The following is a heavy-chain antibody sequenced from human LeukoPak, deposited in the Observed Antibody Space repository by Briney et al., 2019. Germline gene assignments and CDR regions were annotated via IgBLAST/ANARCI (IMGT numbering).Heavy chain of an antibody. Sequence: GGSLRLSCAASGFTFSSYAMSWVRQAPGKGLEWVSAISGSGGSTYYADSVKGRFTISRDNSKNTLYPQMNSLRAEEKAVYYCAKVVEIVATMGYFDYWGQGTLVTVSS. CDR3: AKVVEIVATMGYFDY. CDR2: ISGSGGST. D-gene: IGHD5-12*01. J-gene: IGHJ4*02. CDR1: GFTFSSYA. V-gene: IGHV3-23*01.